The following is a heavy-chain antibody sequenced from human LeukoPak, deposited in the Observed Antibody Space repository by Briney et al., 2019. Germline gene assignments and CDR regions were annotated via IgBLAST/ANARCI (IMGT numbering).Heavy chain of an antibody. D-gene: IGHD4-17*01. J-gene: IGHJ3*02. CDR2: VSGGGGST. Sequence: GGSLRLSCAASGFTFSTYAMNWVRQAPGKGLEWVSTVSGGGGSTYYADSVKGRFTISRDNSKNTLYLQMGSLRAEDMAVYYCASLYGDYDSDAFDIWGQGTMVTVSS. CDR1: GFTFSTYA. CDR3: ASLYGDYDSDAFDI. V-gene: IGHV3-23*01.